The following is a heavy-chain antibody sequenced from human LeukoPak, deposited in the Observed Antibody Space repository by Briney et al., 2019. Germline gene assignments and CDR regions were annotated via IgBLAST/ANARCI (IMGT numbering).Heavy chain of an antibody. CDR2: INHSGIT. V-gene: IGHV4-34*01. CDR3: ARAVVRGVIITYRPFDP. D-gene: IGHD3-10*01. Sequence: SETLSLTCAIYGGSFSGYYWSWIRQPPGKGLEWIGDINHSGITNYTPSLKSRVTISLDTSKNQFSLKLSSVTAADTAVYYCARAVVRGVIITYRPFDPWGQGTLVTVSS. CDR1: GGSFSGYY. J-gene: IGHJ5*02.